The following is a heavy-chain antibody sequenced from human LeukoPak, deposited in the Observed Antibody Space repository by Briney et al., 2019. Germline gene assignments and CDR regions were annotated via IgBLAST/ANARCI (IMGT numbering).Heavy chain of an antibody. Sequence: GGSLRLSCAASGFTFSSYAMGWVRQAPGKGLEWVSAISGSGGSTYYADSVKGRFTISRDNSKNTLYLQMNSLRAEDTAVYYCAKAQDHDYYDSSGYYYVTPLFDYWGQGTLVTVSS. J-gene: IGHJ4*02. CDR2: ISGSGGST. V-gene: IGHV3-23*01. D-gene: IGHD3-22*01. CDR3: AKAQDHDYYDSSGYYYVTPLFDY. CDR1: GFTFSSYA.